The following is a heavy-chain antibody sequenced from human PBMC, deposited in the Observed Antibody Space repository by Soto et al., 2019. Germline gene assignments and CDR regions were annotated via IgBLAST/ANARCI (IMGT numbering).Heavy chain of an antibody. CDR3: PRKYYYQGSTYYEDY. V-gene: IGHV3-72*01. Sequence: GGSLRLSCAASGFTLSDHYMDWVRQAPEKGLEWVARTRNKANSYTTEYAASVKGRFIISRDDSQNSLFLQMNSLKTDDTAVYFFPRKYYYQGSTYYEDYWGHGTLVTVSS. J-gene: IGHJ4*01. CDR1: GFTLSDHY. D-gene: IGHD3-22*01. CDR2: TRNKANSYTT.